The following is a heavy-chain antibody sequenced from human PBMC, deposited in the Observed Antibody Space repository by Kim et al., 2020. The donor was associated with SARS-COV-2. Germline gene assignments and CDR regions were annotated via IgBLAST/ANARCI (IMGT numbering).Heavy chain of an antibody. CDR1: GFTFSSYA. Sequence: GGSLRLSCAASGFTFSSYAMSWVRQAPGKGLEWVSAISGSGGSTYYADSVKGRFTISRDNSKNTLYLQMNSLRAEDTAVYYCAKVEFDYYGSVSYYLVDCWGQGTLVTVSS. J-gene: IGHJ4*02. D-gene: IGHD3-10*01. CDR2: ISGSGGST. V-gene: IGHV3-23*01. CDR3: AKVEFDYYGSVSYYLVDC.